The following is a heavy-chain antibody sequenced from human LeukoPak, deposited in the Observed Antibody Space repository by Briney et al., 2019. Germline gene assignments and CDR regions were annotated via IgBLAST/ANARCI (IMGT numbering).Heavy chain of an antibody. CDR1: GFTFSAYT. D-gene: IGHD1-14*01. V-gene: IGHV3-30*04. Sequence: GGSLRLSCEASGFTFSAYTMHWVRQAPGKGLQWVANISYDGSDKNYVDFVKGRFTISRDNSKNTLYMQMNSLRAEDTAMYYCARSGYYSNQYMDVWGTGTTVAVSS. CDR3: ARSGYYSNQYMDV. CDR2: ISYDGSDK. J-gene: IGHJ6*03.